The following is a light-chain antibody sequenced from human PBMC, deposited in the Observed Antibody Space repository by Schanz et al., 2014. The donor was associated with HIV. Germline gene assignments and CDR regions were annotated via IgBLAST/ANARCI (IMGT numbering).Light chain of an antibody. J-gene: IGLJ3*02. CDR2: DDN. Sequence: QSLLTQPPSVSAAPGQRVTISCSGGALNLGHNFVSWYQQFPGTAPKLLIYDDNRRPSGIPDRFSGAKSGTSATLAITGLQTADEADYYCGTWDSSLRAVVFGGGTKLTVL. CDR3: GTWDSSLRAVV. V-gene: IGLV1-51*01. CDR1: ALNLGHNF.